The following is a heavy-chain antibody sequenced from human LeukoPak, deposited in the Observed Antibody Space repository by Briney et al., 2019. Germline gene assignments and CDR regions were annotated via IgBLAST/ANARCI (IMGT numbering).Heavy chain of an antibody. D-gene: IGHD2-15*01. Sequence: GRSLRLSCAASGFTFSSYGMHWVRQAPGKGLEWVAVISYDGSNKYYADSVKGRFTISRDNSKNTLYLQMNCLRVEDTAVYYCARDQLYCSGGICYFDYWGQGILVTVSS. CDR2: ISYDGSNK. V-gene: IGHV3-30*03. CDR1: GFTFSSYG. J-gene: IGHJ4*02. CDR3: ARDQLYCSGGICYFDY.